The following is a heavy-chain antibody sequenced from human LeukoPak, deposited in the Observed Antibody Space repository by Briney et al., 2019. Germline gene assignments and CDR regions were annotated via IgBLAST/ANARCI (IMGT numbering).Heavy chain of an antibody. CDR3: ARGDTAMVPYYFDY. Sequence: GGSLRLSCAASGFTFSDYYMSWIRQAPRKGLEWVSYISGSGSTIYYADSVKGRFTISRDNAKNSLYLQMNSLRAEDTAVYYCARGDTAMVPYYFDYWGQGTLVTVSS. CDR1: GFTFSDYY. CDR2: ISGSGSTI. D-gene: IGHD5-18*01. J-gene: IGHJ4*02. V-gene: IGHV3-11*01.